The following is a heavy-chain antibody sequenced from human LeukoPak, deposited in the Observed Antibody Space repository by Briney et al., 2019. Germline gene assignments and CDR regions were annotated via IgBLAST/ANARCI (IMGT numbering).Heavy chain of an antibody. CDR3: ARADIVVVPAAIPFDY. D-gene: IGHD2-2*02. J-gene: IGHJ4*02. Sequence: GGSLRLSCAASGFTFSSYAMHWVRQAPGKGLEWVAVISYDGSNKYYADSVKGRFTISRDNSKNTLYLQMNSLRAEDTAVYYCARADIVVVPAAIPFDYGGQGTLVTVSS. CDR2: ISYDGSNK. V-gene: IGHV3-30*04. CDR1: GFTFSSYA.